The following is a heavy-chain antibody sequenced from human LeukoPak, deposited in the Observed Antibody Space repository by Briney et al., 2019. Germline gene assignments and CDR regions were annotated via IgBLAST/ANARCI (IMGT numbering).Heavy chain of an antibody. D-gene: IGHD2-15*01. V-gene: IGHV4-34*01. Sequence: PSETLSLTCAVYGGSFSGYYWSWIRQPPGKGLEWIGEINHSGSTNYNPSLKSRVTISVDTSKNQFSLKLSSVTAADTAVYYCAKVDVVPASKAAYYMDVWGKGTTVTVSS. J-gene: IGHJ6*03. CDR1: GGSFSGYY. CDR2: INHSGST. CDR3: AKVDVVPASKAAYYMDV.